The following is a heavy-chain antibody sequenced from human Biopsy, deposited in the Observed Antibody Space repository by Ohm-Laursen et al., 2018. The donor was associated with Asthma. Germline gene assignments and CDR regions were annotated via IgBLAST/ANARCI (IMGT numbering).Heavy chain of an antibody. J-gene: IGHJ5*02. CDR1: GRTFTTYV. V-gene: IGHV1-69*01. D-gene: IGHD2-2*01. CDR2: VNFVFRTT. Sequence: GRTFTTYVIGCARHAAGGGIGWLGGVNFVFRTTTYTQKFQDRASTNADDSTSTVYMELSSLRSEDTAVYYCARKAESCISRTCYSLDLWGQGTLVTVSS. CDR3: ARKAESCISRTCYSLDL.